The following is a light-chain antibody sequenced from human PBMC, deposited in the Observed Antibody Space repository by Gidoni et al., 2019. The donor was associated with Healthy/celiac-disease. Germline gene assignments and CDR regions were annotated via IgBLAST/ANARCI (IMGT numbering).Light chain of an antibody. Sequence: DIQMTQSPSSLSASVGDRVTITCQASQVISNYLNWYQQKPGKAPKLLIYDASNLETGVPSRFSGSGSGTDFTFTISSLQPEDIATYYCQQYDNLPYTFXQXTKLEIK. CDR1: QVISNY. CDR2: DAS. CDR3: QQYDNLPYT. V-gene: IGKV1-33*01. J-gene: IGKJ2*01.